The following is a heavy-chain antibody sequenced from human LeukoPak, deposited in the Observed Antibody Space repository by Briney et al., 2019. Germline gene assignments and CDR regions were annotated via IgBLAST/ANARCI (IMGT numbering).Heavy chain of an antibody. CDR2: INHSGST. CDR1: GGSFSGYY. D-gene: IGHD1-26*01. V-gene: IGHV4-34*01. J-gene: IGHJ4*02. Sequence: PSETLSLTCAVYGGSFSGYYWSWIRQPPGKGLEWIGEINHSGSTNYNPSLKSRVTISVDTSKNQFSLKLSSVTAADTAVYYCARVRVGADQYYFDYWGQGTLVTVSS. CDR3: ARVRVGADQYYFDY.